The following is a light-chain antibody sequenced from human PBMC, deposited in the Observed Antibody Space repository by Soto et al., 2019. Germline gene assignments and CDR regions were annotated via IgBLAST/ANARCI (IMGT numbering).Light chain of an antibody. J-gene: IGKJ1*01. CDR1: QSVRNNY. CDR2: GAS. Sequence: EIVLTQSPGTLSLSPGERATLSCRASQSVRNNYLAWYQQKPGQAPRLLVYGASNRATGIPDRFSGSGSGTDFTLTITRLEPEDFAVYYCQQSGTFGQGTKVEVK. V-gene: IGKV3-20*01. CDR3: QQSGT.